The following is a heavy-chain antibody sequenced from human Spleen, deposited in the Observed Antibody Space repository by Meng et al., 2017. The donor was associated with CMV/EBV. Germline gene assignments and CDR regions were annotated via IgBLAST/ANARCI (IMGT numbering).Heavy chain of an antibody. V-gene: IGHV1-69*05. D-gene: IGHD3-3*01. Sequence: VSCKGPGDSFSSYAISWVRQAPGQGLEWMGGIIPLFGSSNYAQKFQGRVTITTDESTNAAYMELSSLRSEDTAVYYCARGITSPFDYWGQGTLVTVSS. CDR1: GDSFSSYA. CDR3: ARGITSPFDY. CDR2: IIPLFGSS. J-gene: IGHJ4*02.